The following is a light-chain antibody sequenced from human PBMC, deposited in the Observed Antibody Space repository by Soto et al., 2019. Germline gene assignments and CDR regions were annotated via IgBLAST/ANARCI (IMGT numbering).Light chain of an antibody. CDR3: SSYTATSTQV. Sequence: QSALTQPASVSGSPGQSITISCTGSSSDVGGYNYVSWYQQHPGKPPKLMIYEVSNRPSGVSTRFSGSKSGNTASLTIFGLQAEDEADYYCSSYTATSTQVFGGGTKLTVL. CDR1: SSDVGGYNY. V-gene: IGLV2-14*01. J-gene: IGLJ2*01. CDR2: EVS.